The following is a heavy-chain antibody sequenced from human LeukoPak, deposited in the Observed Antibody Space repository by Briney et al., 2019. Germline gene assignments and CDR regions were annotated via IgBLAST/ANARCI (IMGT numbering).Heavy chain of an antibody. CDR3: ARDRKIEDSSSWYPAIDY. J-gene: IGHJ4*02. Sequence: SETLSLTCAVYGGSFSGYYWSWIRQPPGKGLEWIGEINHSGSTNYNPSLKSRVTISVDTSKNQFSLKLSSVTAADTAVYCCARDRKIEDSSSWYPAIDYWGQGTLVTVSS. CDR1: GGSFSGYY. V-gene: IGHV4-34*01. CDR2: INHSGST. D-gene: IGHD6-13*01.